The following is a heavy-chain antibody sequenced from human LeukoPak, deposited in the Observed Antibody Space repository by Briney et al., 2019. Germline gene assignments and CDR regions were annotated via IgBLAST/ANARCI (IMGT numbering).Heavy chain of an antibody. Sequence: GGSLRLSCAASGFTFRSYAMNWVRQTPGKGLEWVSSISGGSTYYADSVKGRFTISRDNSKNTLYLQMNSLRAEDTAVYYCAKDRDSSGYYGLNWFDPWGQGTLVTVSS. CDR3: AKDRDSSGYYGLNWFDP. CDR2: ISGGST. D-gene: IGHD3-22*01. V-gene: IGHV3-23*01. J-gene: IGHJ5*02. CDR1: GFTFRSYA.